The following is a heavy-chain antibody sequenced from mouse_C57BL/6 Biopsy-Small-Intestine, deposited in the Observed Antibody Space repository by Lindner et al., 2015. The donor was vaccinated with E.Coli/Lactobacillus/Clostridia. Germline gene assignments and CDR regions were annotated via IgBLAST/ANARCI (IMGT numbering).Heavy chain of an antibody. J-gene: IGHJ2*01. CDR3: ARWGRGYDKGGFYFDY. V-gene: IGHV14-2*01. Sequence: VQLQESGTELVRPGASVKLSCTASGFNVKDYYMHWVKQRTEQGLEWIGRIDPEDGEIKYAPKFQGKASITTDTSSNSAYLQLNSLTSEDTAVYFRARWGRGYDKGGFYFDYWGQGTTLTVSS. D-gene: IGHD2-2*01. CDR1: GFNVKDYY. CDR2: IDPEDGEI.